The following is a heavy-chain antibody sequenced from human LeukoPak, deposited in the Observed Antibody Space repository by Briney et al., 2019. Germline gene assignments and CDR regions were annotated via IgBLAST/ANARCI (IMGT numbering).Heavy chain of an antibody. CDR3: ARDAGYSSGWYSRGDWFDP. Sequence: PSETLSLTCAVYGGSFSGYYWSWIRQPPGKGLEWIGEINHSGSTNYNPSLKSRVTISVDTSKNQFSLKLSSVTAADTAVYYCARDAGYSSGWYSRGDWFDPWGQGTLVTVSS. V-gene: IGHV4-34*01. CDR2: INHSGST. D-gene: IGHD6-19*01. J-gene: IGHJ5*02. CDR1: GGSFSGYY.